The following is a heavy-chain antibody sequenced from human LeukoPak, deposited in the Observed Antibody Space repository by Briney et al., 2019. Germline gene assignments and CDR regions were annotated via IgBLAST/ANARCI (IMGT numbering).Heavy chain of an antibody. V-gene: IGHV1-69*06. D-gene: IGHD1-26*01. J-gene: IGHJ5*02. Sequence: SVKVSCKTSGGTFSSYAISWVRQAPGQGLEWMGGIIPIFGTANYAQKFQGRVTITADKSTSTDYMELSSLRSEDTAIYYCARDNSVGDNAWWFDPWGQGTLVTVSS. CDR2: IIPIFGTA. CDR1: GGTFSSYA. CDR3: ARDNSVGDNAWWFDP.